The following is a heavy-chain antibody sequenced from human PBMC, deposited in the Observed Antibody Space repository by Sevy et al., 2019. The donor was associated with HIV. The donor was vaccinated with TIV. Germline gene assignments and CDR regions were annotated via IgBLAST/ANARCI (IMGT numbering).Heavy chain of an antibody. CDR2: FSFGCGQI. J-gene: IGHJ4*02. CDR1: GFTLRDYS. D-gene: IGHD2-8*01. CDR3: TREGCTKPHDY. V-gene: IGHV3-23*01. Sequence: GGSLRLSCVASGFTLRDYSMSWVRQAPGKGLEWVSTFSFGCGQINYADSVKGRFTISRDNSKNSFYLQMNNLRAEDTAIYFCTREGCTKPHDYWGQGTLVTVSS.